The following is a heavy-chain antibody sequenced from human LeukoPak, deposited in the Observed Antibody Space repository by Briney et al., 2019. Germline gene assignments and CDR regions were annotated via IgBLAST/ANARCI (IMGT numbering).Heavy chain of an antibody. V-gene: IGHV3-23*01. CDR2: ISGSGGST. CDR1: GFTFSSYA. Sequence: PGGSLRLSCAASGFTFSSYAMSWVRQAPGKGLEWVSAISGSGGSTYYADSVKGRFTISRDNSKNTLYLQMNSLRAEDTAVYYCARDRGDPYIGDFDYWGQGTLVTVSS. D-gene: IGHD4-17*01. CDR3: ARDRGDPYIGDFDY. J-gene: IGHJ4*02.